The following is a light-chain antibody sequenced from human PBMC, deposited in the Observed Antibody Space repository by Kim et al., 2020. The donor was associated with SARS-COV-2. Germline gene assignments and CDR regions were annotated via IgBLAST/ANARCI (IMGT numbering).Light chain of an antibody. CDR2: DVN. CDR1: SSYVGGYNY. J-gene: IGLJ1*01. CDR3: SSYTSSSTSV. V-gene: IGLV2-14*03. Sequence: GRSITISCTGTSSYVGGYNYVSWYQQQPGKAPKLMIYDVNKRPSGVSSRFSGSNSGNTASLTISGLQAEDEADYYRSSYTSSSTSVFGTGTKVTVL.